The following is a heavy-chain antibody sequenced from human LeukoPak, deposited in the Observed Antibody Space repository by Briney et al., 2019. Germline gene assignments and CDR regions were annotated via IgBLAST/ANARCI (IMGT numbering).Heavy chain of an antibody. CDR1: GFTFDDYA. D-gene: IGHD3-9*01. CDR2: ITWNSGNI. V-gene: IGHV3-9*03. Sequence: PGGYLRLSCTASGFTFDDYAMHWVRQAPGKGLEWVSSITWNSGNIAYADSVKGRFTVSRDNAKNSLYLQMNSLRVEDMALYYCAKSDTYYFYMDVWGKGTTVTVSS. J-gene: IGHJ6*03. CDR3: AKSDTYYFYMDV.